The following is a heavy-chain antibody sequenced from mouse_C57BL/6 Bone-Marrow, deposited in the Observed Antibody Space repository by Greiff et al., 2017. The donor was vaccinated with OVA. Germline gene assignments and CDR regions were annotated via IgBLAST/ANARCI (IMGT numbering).Heavy chain of an antibody. J-gene: IGHJ4*01. CDR2: IDPENGDT. D-gene: IGHD1-1*01. CDR3: TTPFIATAVAPDYCAMDY. Sequence: VQLQQSGAELVRPGASVKLSCTASGFTIKDDYMHWVKQRPEQGLEWIGWIDPENGDTEYASKFQGKATITADTSSNTAYLQLISLTSEDTAVYYCTTPFIATAVAPDYCAMDYWGQGTSVTVSS. CDR1: GFTIKDDY. V-gene: IGHV14-4*01.